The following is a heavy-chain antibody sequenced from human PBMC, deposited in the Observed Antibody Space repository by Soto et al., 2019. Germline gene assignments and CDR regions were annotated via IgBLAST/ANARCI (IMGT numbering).Heavy chain of an antibody. CDR3: ARGLRFLEWLFYDY. V-gene: IGHV4-34*01. CDR1: GGSFSGYY. J-gene: IGHJ4*02. D-gene: IGHD3-3*01. Sequence: SETLSLTCAVYGGSFSGYYWSWIRQPPGKGLEWIGEINHSGSTNYNPSLKSRVTISVDTSKNQFSLKLSSVTAADTAVYYCARGLRFLEWLFYDYWGQGTLVTVSS. CDR2: INHSGST.